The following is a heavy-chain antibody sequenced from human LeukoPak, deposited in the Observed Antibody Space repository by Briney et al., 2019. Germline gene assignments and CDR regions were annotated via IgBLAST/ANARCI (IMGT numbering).Heavy chain of an antibody. V-gene: IGHV4-30-4*01. CDR2: IYYSGST. Sequence: SQTLSLTCTVSGGSISSGDYYWSWIRQPPGKGLEWIGYIYYSGSTYYNPSLKSRVTISVDTSKNQFSLKLSPVTAADTAVYYCARVSSSGDVDCWGQGTLVTVSS. J-gene: IGHJ4*02. CDR1: GGSISSGDYY. D-gene: IGHD2-15*01. CDR3: ARVSSSGDVDC.